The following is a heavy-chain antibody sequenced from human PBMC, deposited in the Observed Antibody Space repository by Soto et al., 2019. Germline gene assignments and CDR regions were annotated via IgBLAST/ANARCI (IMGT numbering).Heavy chain of an antibody. J-gene: IGHJ4*02. Sequence: TLSLTCAVSVGSISSGGHSWSWILQPPGKGLDWIGYIYHSGSTYYNPSLKSRVTISVDRSKNQFPLKLSSVTAADTAVYYCARVTAAAGHRIFDYWGQGTLVTVSS. CDR2: IYHSGST. CDR3: ARVTAAAGHRIFDY. CDR1: VGSISSGGHS. D-gene: IGHD6-13*01. V-gene: IGHV4-30-2*01.